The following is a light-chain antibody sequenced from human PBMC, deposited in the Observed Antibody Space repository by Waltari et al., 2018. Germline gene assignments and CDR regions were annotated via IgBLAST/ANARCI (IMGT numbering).Light chain of an antibody. CDR3: SSYGGSNNFYV. Sequence: QSALTQPPSASGSPGQSVTIPCAGTSRDVGGYNYVSWYQHHPVKAPKPIIYEVTKRPSGVPDRFSGSKSGNTASLTVSGLQAEDESDYYCSSYGGSNNFYVFGTGTKVSVL. CDR2: EVT. CDR1: SRDVGGYNY. V-gene: IGLV2-8*01. J-gene: IGLJ1*01.